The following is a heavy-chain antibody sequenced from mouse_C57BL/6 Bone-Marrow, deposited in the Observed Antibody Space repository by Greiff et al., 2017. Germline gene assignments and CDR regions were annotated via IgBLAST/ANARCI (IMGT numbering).Heavy chain of an antibody. CDR3: TTKNRYYFDY. CDR1: GFNIKDDY. CDR2: IDPENGDT. V-gene: IGHV14-4*01. Sequence: VQLQQSGAELVRPGASVKLSCTASGFNIKDDYMHWVKQRPEQGLEWIGWIDPENGDTEYASKFQGKATITADTSSNTAYPQLSSLTSEDTAVYYCTTKNRYYFDYWGQGTTLTVSS. J-gene: IGHJ2*01.